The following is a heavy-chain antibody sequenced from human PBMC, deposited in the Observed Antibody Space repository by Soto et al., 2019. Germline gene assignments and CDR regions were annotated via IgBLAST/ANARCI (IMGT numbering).Heavy chain of an antibody. Sequence: SVKVSCKASGYTFPGPFIQWVRQAPGQGIEWMGWINPDREGTDFAQKFRGRITLTRETSISTVYMEMNSLKAEDTAVYYCARVLWGYYGMDVWGQGTKVTVSS. CDR3: ARVLWGYYGMDV. J-gene: IGHJ6*02. V-gene: IGHV1-2*02. CDR2: INPDREGT. D-gene: IGHD3-16*01. CDR1: GYTFPGPF.